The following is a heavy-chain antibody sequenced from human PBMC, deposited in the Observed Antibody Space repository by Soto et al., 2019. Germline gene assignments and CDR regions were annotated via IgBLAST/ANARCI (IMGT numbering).Heavy chain of an antibody. D-gene: IGHD3-16*01. V-gene: IGHV1-69*02. CDR1: GGTFNSDT. CDR2: INSILGIS. CDR3: ARGPVRGMGGDS. J-gene: IGHJ5*01. Sequence: QVQLVQSGAEVKEPGSSVKVSCKASGGTFNSDTINWVRQAPGQGLEWMGRINSILGISNYAQTFQGRIAITADKSTNSGYMELSSLRSEDTAVYYCARGPVRGMGGDSWGQGTLVTVSS.